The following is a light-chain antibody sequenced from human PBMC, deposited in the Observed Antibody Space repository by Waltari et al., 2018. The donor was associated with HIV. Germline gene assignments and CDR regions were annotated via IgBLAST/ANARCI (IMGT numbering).Light chain of an antibody. CDR2: GAS. V-gene: IGKV1-12*01. J-gene: IGKJ5*01. CDR1: QGISTW. CDR3: QQTNSFPFT. Sequence: DIQMTQFPSSVSAYVGDRVTLTCRATQGISTWLAWYQQKPGKAPKLLISGASNLEPGVPSRFSGSGSETSFSLTITSLQADDFAVYFCQQTNSFPFTFGQGTRLEIK.